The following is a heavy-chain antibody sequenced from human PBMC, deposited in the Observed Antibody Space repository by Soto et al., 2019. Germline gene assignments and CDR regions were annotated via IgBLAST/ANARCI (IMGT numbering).Heavy chain of an antibody. CDR3: AKGPRINGDYENAFDI. V-gene: IGHV3-30*18. Sequence: HPGGSLRLSCAASGFTFSSYGMHWVRQAPGKGLEWVAVISYDGSNKYYADSVKGRFTISRDNSKNTLYLQMNSLRAEDTAVYYCAKGPRINGDYENAFDIWGQGTMVTVSS. CDR2: ISYDGSNK. J-gene: IGHJ3*02. CDR1: GFTFSSYG. D-gene: IGHD4-17*01.